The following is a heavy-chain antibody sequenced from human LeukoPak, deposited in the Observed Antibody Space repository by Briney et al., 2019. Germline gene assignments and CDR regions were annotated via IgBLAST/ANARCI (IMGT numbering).Heavy chain of an antibody. V-gene: IGHV1-69*06. CDR3: ARSLNTYISYYYYMDV. D-gene: IGHD2-2*02. CDR1: GGTFSSYA. Sequence: WASVKVSCTASGGTFSSYAISWVRQAPGQGLEWMGGIIPIFGTVYYAQTVQGRVTITADKSTSTAYLEMSSLRSEDTAVYYCARSLNTYISYYYYMDVWGKGTTVTVSS. J-gene: IGHJ6*03. CDR2: IIPIFGTV.